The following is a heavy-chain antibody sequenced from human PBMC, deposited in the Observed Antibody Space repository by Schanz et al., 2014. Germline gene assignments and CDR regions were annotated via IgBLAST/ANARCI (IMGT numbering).Heavy chain of an antibody. CDR1: GFNSDDYA. CDR2: IPWNGAAI. Sequence: EVQVVESGGGLVQPGGSLRLSCTASGFNSDDYAMHWVRQAPGKGLEWVSNIPWNGAAIGYAGSVRGRFTISRDSAKNSLYLQMNSLRPEDTAVYYCAASSGWHPSTDYWGQGTLVTVSS. J-gene: IGHJ4*02. D-gene: IGHD6-19*01. V-gene: IGHV3-9*02. CDR3: AASSGWHPSTDY.